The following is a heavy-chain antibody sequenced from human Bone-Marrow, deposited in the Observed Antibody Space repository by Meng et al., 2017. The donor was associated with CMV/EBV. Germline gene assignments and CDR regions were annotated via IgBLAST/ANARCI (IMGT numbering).Heavy chain of an antibody. CDR1: GFTVSSNY. CDR2: IRSKAYGGTT. V-gene: IGHV3-49*04. Sequence: GESLKISCAASGFTVSSNYMSWVRQAPGKGLEWVGFIRSKAYGGTTEYAASVKGRFTISRDDSKSIAYLQMNSLKTEDTAVYYCTRDRDYGDYPFYYYYGMDVWGQGTTVTVSS. CDR3: TRDRDYGDYPFYYYYGMDV. J-gene: IGHJ6*02. D-gene: IGHD4-17*01.